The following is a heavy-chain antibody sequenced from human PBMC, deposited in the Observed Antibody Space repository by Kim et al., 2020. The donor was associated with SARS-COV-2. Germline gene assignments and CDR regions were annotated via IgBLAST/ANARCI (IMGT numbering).Heavy chain of an antibody. V-gene: IGHV3-43*01. D-gene: IGHD6-13*01. J-gene: IGHJ4*02. CDR3: ARGQQLVKGPFDY. Sequence: YADSVKGRFTISRDNSKNSLYLQMSSLRTEDTALYYCARGQQLVKGPFDYWGQGTLVTVSS.